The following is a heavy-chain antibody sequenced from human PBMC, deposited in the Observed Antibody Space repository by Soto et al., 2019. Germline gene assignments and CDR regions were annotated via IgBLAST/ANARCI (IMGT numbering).Heavy chain of an antibody. V-gene: IGHV3-48*02. CDR1: GFSFSSYS. Sequence: VQLVESGGGLVQPGGSLRLACAASGFSFSSYSMNWVRRAPGKGLEWLAYISGGSGSIYYADSVKGRFTIARDNVDNSVYLEMNSLRDEDTAVYHCARDRHSYVVMGVFDYWGQGTLVSVSS. CDR3: ARDRHSYVVMGVFDY. J-gene: IGHJ4*02. CDR2: ISGGSGSI. D-gene: IGHD2-15*01.